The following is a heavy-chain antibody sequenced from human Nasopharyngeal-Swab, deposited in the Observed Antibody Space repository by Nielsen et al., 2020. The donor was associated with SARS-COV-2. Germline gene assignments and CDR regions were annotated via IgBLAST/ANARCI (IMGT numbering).Heavy chain of an antibody. Sequence: GESLKISCAASGFTFSSYNMNWVRQAPGKGLEWVSSISSSSSYIYYADSVKGRFTISRDNSKNTLYLQMNSLRAEDTAVYYCAKGSDQEWWELLSTSYNWFDPWGQGTLVTVSS. J-gene: IGHJ5*02. CDR2: ISSSSSYI. D-gene: IGHD1-26*01. V-gene: IGHV3-21*04. CDR1: GFTFSSYN. CDR3: AKGSDQEWWELLSTSYNWFDP.